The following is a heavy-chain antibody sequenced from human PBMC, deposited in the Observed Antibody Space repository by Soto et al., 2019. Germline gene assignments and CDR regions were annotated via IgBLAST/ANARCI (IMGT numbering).Heavy chain of an antibody. V-gene: IGHV3-33*01. CDR3: ARDLGVVAPDLDY. D-gene: IGHD5-12*01. J-gene: IGHJ4*02. CDR2: IWHDGSKT. CDR1: GFTFSRYG. Sequence: QVQLVESGGGVVQPGRSLRLSCVASGFTFSRYGMHWVRQAPGKGLEWVAVIWHDGSKTYYADSVKGRFAISRDDSKSTLYLQVNSLRAEDTAVYYCARDLGVVAPDLDYWGQGNLVIVSS.